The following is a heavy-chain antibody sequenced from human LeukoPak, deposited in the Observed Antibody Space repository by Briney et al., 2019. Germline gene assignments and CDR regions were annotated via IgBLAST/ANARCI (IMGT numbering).Heavy chain of an antibody. CDR3: ARDNIVVVPAAIIHYYYYMDV. Sequence: GGSLRLSCAASGFTFSSYWMSWVRQAPGKGLEWVANIKQDGSEKYYVDSVKGRFTISRDSAKNSPYLQMNSLRAEDTAVYYCARDNIVVVPAAIIHYYYYMDVWGKGTTVTVSS. CDR2: IKQDGSEK. J-gene: IGHJ6*03. CDR1: GFTFSSYW. V-gene: IGHV3-7*01. D-gene: IGHD2-2*02.